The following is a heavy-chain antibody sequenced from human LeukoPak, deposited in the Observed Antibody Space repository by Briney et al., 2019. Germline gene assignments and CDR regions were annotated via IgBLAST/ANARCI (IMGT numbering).Heavy chain of an antibody. J-gene: IGHJ4*02. D-gene: IGHD3-22*01. CDR2: INPHSGDT. CDR3: ARVWLSPYFFDY. V-gene: IGHV1-2*02. CDR1: GYTFTGYY. Sequence: ASVKVSCKASGYTFTGYYMHWVRQAPGQGLEWMGWINPHSGDTIYAQKFQGRVTMTRDTSISTAYMELSRLRSDDTAVFYCARVWLSPYFFDYRGQGTLVTVST.